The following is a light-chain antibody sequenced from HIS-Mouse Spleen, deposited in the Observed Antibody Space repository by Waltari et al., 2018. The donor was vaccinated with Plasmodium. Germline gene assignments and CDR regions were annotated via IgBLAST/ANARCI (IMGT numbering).Light chain of an antibody. CDR1: VLAKKY. CDR3: YSAADNNLV. J-gene: IGLJ3*02. Sequence: SYELTQPSSVSVSPGQTARITCSGDVLAKKYARWFQQTPGQAPVLVIYKDSERPPGIPERFSGSSSGTTVTLTISGAQVEDEADYYCYSAADNNLVFGGGTKLTVL. V-gene: IGLV3-27*01. CDR2: KDS.